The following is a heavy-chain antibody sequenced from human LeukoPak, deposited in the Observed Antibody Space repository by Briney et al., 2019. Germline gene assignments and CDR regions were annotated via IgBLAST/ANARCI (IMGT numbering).Heavy chain of an antibody. J-gene: IGHJ4*02. V-gene: IGHV1-46*01. Sequence: ASVKVSCKASGYTFTSYYMRWVRQAPGQGLEWMGIINPSGGSTSYAQKFQGRVTMTRDMSTSTVYMELSSLRSEDTAVYYCARIPMPAAGREDYWGQGTLVTVSS. CDR3: ARIPMPAAGREDY. CDR2: INPSGGST. CDR1: GYTFTSYY. D-gene: IGHD6-13*01.